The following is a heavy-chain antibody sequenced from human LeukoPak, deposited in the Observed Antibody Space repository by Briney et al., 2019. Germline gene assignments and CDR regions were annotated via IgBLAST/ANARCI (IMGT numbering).Heavy chain of an antibody. CDR2: INPNSGGT. V-gene: IGHV1-2*02. Sequence: ASVKVSCKASGYTFTGYYMHWVRQAPGQGLEWMGWINPNSGGTNYVEKSQGRVTMTRDTSIRTVYMELSRLRSDDTAVYYCARDHMTKIDYWGQGTLVTVSS. CDR3: ARDHMTKIDY. J-gene: IGHJ4*02. CDR1: GYTFTGYY.